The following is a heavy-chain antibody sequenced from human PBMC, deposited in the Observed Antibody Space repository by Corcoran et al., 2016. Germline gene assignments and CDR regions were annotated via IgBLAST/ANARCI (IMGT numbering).Heavy chain of an antibody. D-gene: IGHD6-25*01. CDR2: INPSGGST. CDR1: GYTFTSYY. J-gene: IGHJ6*02. Sequence: QVQLVQSAAEVKKPGASVKVSCKASGYTFTSYYMHWVRQAPGQGLEWMGIINPSGGSTSYAQKFQGRVTMTRDTSTSTVYRELSSLRSEDTAVYYCAGERLREDYYYYGMDVWGQGTTVTVSS. V-gene: IGHV1-46*01. CDR3: AGERLREDYYYYGMDV.